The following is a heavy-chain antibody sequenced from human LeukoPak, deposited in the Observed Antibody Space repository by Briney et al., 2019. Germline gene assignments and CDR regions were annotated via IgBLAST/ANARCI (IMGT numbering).Heavy chain of an antibody. D-gene: IGHD3-22*01. CDR2: IKQDGSEK. CDR1: GFTFSSYW. J-gene: IGHJ4*02. V-gene: IGHV3-7*01. CDR3: ARASYYYDSSGYYYFDY. Sequence: GGSLRLSCAASGFTFSSYWMSWVRQAPGKGLEWVANIKQDGSEKYYVDSVKGRFTISRDNAKNSLYLQMNSPRAEDTAVYYCARASYYYDSSGYYYFDYWGQGTLVTVSS.